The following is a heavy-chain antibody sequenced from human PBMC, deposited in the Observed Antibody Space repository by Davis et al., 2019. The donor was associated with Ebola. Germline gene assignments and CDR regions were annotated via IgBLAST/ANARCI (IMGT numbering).Heavy chain of an antibody. CDR3: ARDTRHITVPIYYYYYGMDV. D-gene: IGHD4-11*01. Sequence: GGSLRLSCAASGFTFSSYAMSWVRQAPGKGLEWVSSISSSSTIYYADSVKGRFTISRDNAKNSLYLQMNSLRAEDTAVYYCARDTRHITVPIYYYYYGMDVWGQGTTVTVSS. CDR2: ISSSSTI. V-gene: IGHV3-69-1*01. CDR1: GFTFSSYA. J-gene: IGHJ6*02.